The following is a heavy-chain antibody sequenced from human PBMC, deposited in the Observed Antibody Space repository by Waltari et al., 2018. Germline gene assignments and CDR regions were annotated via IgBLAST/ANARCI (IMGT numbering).Heavy chain of an antibody. CDR3: ARGIHYYDSSGYCFDY. CDR1: GGSISSYY. D-gene: IGHD3-22*01. Sequence: QVQLQESGPGLVKPSETLSLTCTVSGGSISSYYWSWIRQPPGKGLEWIGYIYYSGSTNYNPSIKSRVTISVDTSKNQFSLKLSSVTAADTAVYYCARGIHYYDSSGYCFDYWGQGTLVTVSS. V-gene: IGHV4-59*01. J-gene: IGHJ4*02. CDR2: IYYSGST.